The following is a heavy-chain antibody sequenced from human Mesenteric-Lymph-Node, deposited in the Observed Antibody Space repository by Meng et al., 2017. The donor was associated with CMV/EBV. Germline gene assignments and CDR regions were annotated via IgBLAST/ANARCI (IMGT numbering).Heavy chain of an antibody. CDR1: GYTLTSHD. CDR2: ISAYNGNT. CDR3: ARWVTYCTNGVCYTYFDY. Sequence: ASVKVSCKASGYTLTSHDIVWVRQAPGQGLEWMGWISAYNGNTNYAQKLQGRVTMTTDTSTSTAYMELKSLRSDDTAVYYCARWVTYCTNGVCYTYFDYWGQGTLVTVSS. V-gene: IGHV1-18*01. J-gene: IGHJ4*02. D-gene: IGHD2-8*01.